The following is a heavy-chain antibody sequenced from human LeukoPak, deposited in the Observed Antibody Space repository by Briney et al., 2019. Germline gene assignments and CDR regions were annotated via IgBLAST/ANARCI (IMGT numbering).Heavy chain of an antibody. D-gene: IGHD3-22*01. CDR1: GGSISSGSYY. CDR2: IYHSGST. J-gene: IGHJ5*02. CDR3: ARAGITMIVVVYDP. Sequence: SETLSLTCTVSGGSISSGSYYWGWIRQPPGKGLEWIGSIYHSGSTYYNPSLKSRVTISVDTSKNQFSLKLSSVTAADTAVYYCARAGITMIVVVYDPWGQGTLVTVSS. V-gene: IGHV4-39*07.